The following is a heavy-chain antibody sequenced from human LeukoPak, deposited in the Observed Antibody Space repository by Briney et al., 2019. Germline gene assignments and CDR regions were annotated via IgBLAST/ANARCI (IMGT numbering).Heavy chain of an antibody. D-gene: IGHD3-22*01. J-gene: IGHJ4*02. V-gene: IGHV3-21*04. CDR1: GFTFSSYS. Sequence: PGGSLRLSCAASGFTFSSYSMNWVRQAPGKGLEWVSSISSSSSYIYYADSVKGRFTISRDNSKSALYLQVNSLRAEDTAVYYCAKRDAYDSSGFSPLFDYWGQGTLVTVSS. CDR3: AKRDAYDSSGFSPLFDY. CDR2: ISSSSSYI.